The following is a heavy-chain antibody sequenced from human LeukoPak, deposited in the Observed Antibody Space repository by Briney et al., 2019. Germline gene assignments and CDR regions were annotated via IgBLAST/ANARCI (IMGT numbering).Heavy chain of an antibody. J-gene: IGHJ6*03. CDR2: IYYSGST. CDR3: ASLYFHGYYYYYYMDV. V-gene: IGHV4-39*01. Sequence: PSETLSLTCTVSGGSISSSSYYWGWIRQPPGKGLEWIGSIYYSGSTYYNPSLKSRVTISVDTSKNQFSLKLSSVTAADTAVYYCASLYFHGYYYYYYMDVWGKGTTVTVSS. CDR1: GGSISSSSYY. D-gene: IGHD3-9*01.